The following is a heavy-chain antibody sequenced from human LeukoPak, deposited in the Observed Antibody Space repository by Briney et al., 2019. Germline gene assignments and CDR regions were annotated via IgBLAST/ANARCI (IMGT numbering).Heavy chain of an antibody. J-gene: IGHJ5*02. CDR1: GFTFSSYW. CDR3: EGRATGLPES. CDR2: IDSNGTNR. V-gene: IGHV3-74*01. Sequence: GGSLRLSCAASGFTFSSYWMHWVRQAPGKGLVLVSRIDSNGTNRDYADSVKGRFTISRDNAKNTVYLQMNSLRDEDTAVYYGEGRATGLPESSGQESLVTVSS. D-gene: IGHD3-9*01.